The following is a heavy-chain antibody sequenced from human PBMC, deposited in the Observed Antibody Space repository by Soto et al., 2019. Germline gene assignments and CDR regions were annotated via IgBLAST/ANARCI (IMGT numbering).Heavy chain of an antibody. J-gene: IGHJ4*02. CDR3: ARHRGSGLTTHFDY. Sequence: SETLSLTCTVSGASTSSGSYFWGWIRQPPGKGLEWVGTRHFTGTTYSNPSLKSRVTISVDTSKNQFSLKLSSVTAADTAVYYCARHRGSGLTTHFDYWGQGTLVTVS. D-gene: IGHD6-19*01. CDR1: GASTSSGSYF. CDR2: RHFTGTT. V-gene: IGHV4-39*01.